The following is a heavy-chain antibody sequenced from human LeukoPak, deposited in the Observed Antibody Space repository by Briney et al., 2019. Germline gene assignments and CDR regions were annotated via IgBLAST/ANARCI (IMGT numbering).Heavy chain of an antibody. CDR1: GFTFSNYW. CDR2: IRSDGGYT. CDR3: ARGEGSYSDY. V-gene: IGHV3-74*01. D-gene: IGHD1-26*01. Sequence: GGSLRLSCAASGFTFSNYWMHWVRQAPGKGLVWVSRIRSDGGYTSYADSVKGRLTISRDNAKNTLYLQMNNLRAEDTAVYYCARGEGSYSDYWGQGTLVTVSS. J-gene: IGHJ4*02.